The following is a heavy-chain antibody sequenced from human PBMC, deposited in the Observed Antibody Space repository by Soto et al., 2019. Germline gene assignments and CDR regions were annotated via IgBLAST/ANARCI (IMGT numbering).Heavy chain of an antibody. D-gene: IGHD3-22*01. CDR3: ARDVYYYDSSGYIY. V-gene: IGHV3-33*01. CDR1: GFTFSSYG. Sequence: ESGGGVVQPGRSLRLSCAASGFTFSSYGMHWVRQAPGKGLEWVAVIWYDGSNKYYADSVKGRFTISRDNSKNTLYLQMNSLRAEDTAVYYCARDVYYYDSSGYIYWGQGTLVTVSS. J-gene: IGHJ4*02. CDR2: IWYDGSNK.